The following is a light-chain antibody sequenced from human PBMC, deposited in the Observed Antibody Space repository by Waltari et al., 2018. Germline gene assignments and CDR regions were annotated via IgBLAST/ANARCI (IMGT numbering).Light chain of an antibody. Sequence: QSALTQPASVSGSPGQSITISCTGTNIHIVSYNFVSWYQQHPNKVPKLVLYEVSNRPSGVSNSFSGSKSGNTAFLTISGLQAEDEAEYYCSSYTKSTTQVFGTGTKVTVL. CDR2: EVS. CDR1: NIHIVSYNF. CDR3: SSYTKSTTQV. V-gene: IGLV2-14*01. J-gene: IGLJ1*01.